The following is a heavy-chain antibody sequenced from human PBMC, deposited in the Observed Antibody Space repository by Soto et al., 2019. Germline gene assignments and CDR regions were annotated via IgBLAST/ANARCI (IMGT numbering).Heavy chain of an antibody. CDR3: ARHIRTVSNYFDY. V-gene: IGHV4-39*01. D-gene: IGHD4-17*01. J-gene: IGHJ4*02. Sequence: SETLSLTCTVSGGSISSSSYYWGWIRQPPGKGLEWIASIYYSGSTYYNPSLKSRVTISVDTSKNQFSLKLSSLTAADTAVYYCARHIRTVSNYFDYWGQGTLVTVSS. CDR1: GGSISSSSYY. CDR2: IYYSGST.